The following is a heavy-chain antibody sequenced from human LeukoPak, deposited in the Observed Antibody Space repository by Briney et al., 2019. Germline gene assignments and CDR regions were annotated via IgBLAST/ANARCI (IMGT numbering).Heavy chain of an antibody. CDR3: SRDQGLGSPHFDS. V-gene: IGHV3-30*04. J-gene: IGHJ4*02. Sequence: GGSLRLSCAASGFTFSSYAMHWVRQAPGKGLEWVAVISYDGSNKYYADSVKGRFTISRDNSKNTLYLQMNSLRAEDTGVYYCSRDQGLGSPHFDSGGRGPLATFPS. D-gene: IGHD3-22*01. CDR1: GFTFSSYA. CDR2: ISYDGSNK.